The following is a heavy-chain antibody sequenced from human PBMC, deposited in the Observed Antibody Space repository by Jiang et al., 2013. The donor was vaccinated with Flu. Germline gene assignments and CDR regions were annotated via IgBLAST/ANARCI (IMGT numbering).Heavy chain of an antibody. CDR3: ATNLPIAVAGDDY. CDR1: GYTFTSYA. J-gene: IGHJ4*02. Sequence: GAEVKKPGASVKVSCKASGYTFTSYAMHWVRQAPGQRLEWMGWINAGNGNTKYSQKFQGRVTITRDTSASTAYMELSSLRSEDTAVYYCATNLPIAVAGDDYWGQGTLVTVSS. CDR2: INAGNGNT. D-gene: IGHD6-19*01. V-gene: IGHV1-3*01.